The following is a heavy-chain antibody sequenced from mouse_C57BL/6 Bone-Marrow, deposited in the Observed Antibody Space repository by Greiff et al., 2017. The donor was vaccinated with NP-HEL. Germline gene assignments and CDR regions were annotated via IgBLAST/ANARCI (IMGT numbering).Heavy chain of an antibody. J-gene: IGHJ1*03. CDR1: GFSLTSYG. Sequence: VQLQESGPGLVQPSQSLSITCTVSGFSLTSYGVHWVRQSPGKGLEWLGVIWSGGSTDYNAAFISRLSISKDNSKSQVFFKMNSLQADDTAIYYCARERNYYYGKPRYFYVWGTGTTVTVSS. CDR2: IWSGGST. V-gene: IGHV2-2*01. CDR3: ARERNYYYGKPRYFYV. D-gene: IGHD1-1*01.